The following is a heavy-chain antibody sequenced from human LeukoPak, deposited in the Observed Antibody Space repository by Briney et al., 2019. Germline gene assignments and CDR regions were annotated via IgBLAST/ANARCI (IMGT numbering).Heavy chain of an antibody. CDR2: ISGSGDST. D-gene: IGHD2-15*01. V-gene: IGHV3-23*01. CDR3: AKGREGYCSGGSCYIDY. CDR1: GFTFSSYA. Sequence: GGSLRLSCAASGFTFSSYAMSWVRQAPGKGLEWVSAISGSGDSTYYADSVKGRFTISRDNSKNTLYLQMNSLRAEDTAVYYCAKGREGYCSGGSCYIDYWGQGTLVTVSS. J-gene: IGHJ4*02.